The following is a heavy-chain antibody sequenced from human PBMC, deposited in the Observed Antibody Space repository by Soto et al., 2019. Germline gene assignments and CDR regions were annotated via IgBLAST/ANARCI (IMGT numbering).Heavy chain of an antibody. Sequence: GGSLRLSCATSGFTFSSYAMHWVRQAPGKGLEWVAVISFDGGNSEYVDSVKGRFTISRDNSRSTVYLQMNSLRTEDTAVYYCAIVRILRWPIRYNFIDWCKGVLVNVST. J-gene: IGHJ4*02. CDR3: AIVRILRWPIRYNFID. V-gene: IGHV3-30*03. CDR2: ISFDGGNS. D-gene: IGHD1-20*01. CDR1: GFTFSSYA.